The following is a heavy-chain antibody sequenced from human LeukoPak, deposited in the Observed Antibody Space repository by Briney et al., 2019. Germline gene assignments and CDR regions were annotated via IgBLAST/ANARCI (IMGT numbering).Heavy chain of an antibody. V-gene: IGHV1-69*13. J-gene: IGHJ6*02. D-gene: IGHD2-2*02. CDR3: ARWVIVVVPAAISYYGMDV. CDR1: GGTFSSYA. CDR2: IIPIFGTA. Sequence: GAPVKVSCKASGGTFSSYAISWVRQAPGQGLEWMGGIIPIFGTANYAQKFQGRVTITADESTSTAYMELSSLSSEDTAVYYCARWVIVVVPAAISYYGMDVWGQGTTVTVSS.